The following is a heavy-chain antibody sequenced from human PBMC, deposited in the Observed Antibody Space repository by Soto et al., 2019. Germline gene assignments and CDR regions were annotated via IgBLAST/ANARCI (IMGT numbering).Heavy chain of an antibody. V-gene: IGHV4-38-2*01. D-gene: IGHD2-15*01. J-gene: IGHJ4*02. Sequence: SETLSLTCDVSGYSIRSGYYWAWIRQSPGKELQWIGSIYHNGVAYYMSSLKSRVTISIDTSKNQFSLRLTSVTAADTAVYYCARTPSNSGVDYWGQGMLVTVSS. CDR2: IYHNGVA. CDR1: GYSIRSGYY. CDR3: ARTPSNSGVDY.